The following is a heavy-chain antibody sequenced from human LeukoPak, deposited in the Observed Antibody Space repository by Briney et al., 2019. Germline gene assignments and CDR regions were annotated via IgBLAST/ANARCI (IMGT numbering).Heavy chain of an antibody. CDR3: AISRDGYKTSTGRIDY. D-gene: IGHD5-24*01. V-gene: IGHV1-18*01. CDR2: ISAYNGNT. Sequence: GASVKVSCKASGYTFTSYGISWVRQAPGQGLEWMGWISAYNGNTNYAQKLQGRVTMTTDTSTSTAYMELRSLRSDDTAVYYCAISRDGYKTSTGRIDYWGQGTLVTVSS. J-gene: IGHJ4*02. CDR1: GYTFTSYG.